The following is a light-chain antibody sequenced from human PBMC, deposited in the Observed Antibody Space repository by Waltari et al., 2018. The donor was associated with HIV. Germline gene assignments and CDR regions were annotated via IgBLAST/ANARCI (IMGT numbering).Light chain of an antibody. CDR1: TSDVGGYDS. CDR3: SSFTSSDTPVV. CDR2: EVT. Sequence: PGQSITISCTGTTSDVGGYDSVSWYQQHPGKVPKLIIYEVTNRPSGVSNRFSGSKSGNTASLTISGLQPEDEADYYCSSFTSSDTPVVFGGGTKLTVL. V-gene: IGLV2-14*01. J-gene: IGLJ2*01.